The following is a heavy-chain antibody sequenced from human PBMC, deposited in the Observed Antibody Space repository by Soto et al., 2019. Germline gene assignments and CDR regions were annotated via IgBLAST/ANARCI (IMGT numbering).Heavy chain of an antibody. CDR1: GGSIRSYY. J-gene: IGHJ2*01. D-gene: IGHD4-17*01. CDR2: IYSTGHT. CDR3: ARSGSTVVDNNWYFDL. Sequence: QVQLQESGPGLVKPSETLSLTCTVSGGSIRSYYWSWIRQSPGKGLEWIGYIYSTGHTNYNPSLKSQLALSVDTSKNQFSQKLISVTAADTAVYYCARSGSTVVDNNWYFDLLGRGTLVTVSS. V-gene: IGHV4-59*01.